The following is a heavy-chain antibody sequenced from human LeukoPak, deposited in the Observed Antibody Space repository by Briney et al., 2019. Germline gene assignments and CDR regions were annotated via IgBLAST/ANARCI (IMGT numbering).Heavy chain of an antibody. CDR3: TTDTWYSAGH. V-gene: IGHV3-7*03. CDR2: IKKDGSEK. Sequence: GGSLRLSCTASGFIFSGSWVAWIRQAPGKGLEWVAIIKKDGSEKYYVDSMKGRFTISRDNAKNSLFLQMNSLRAEDTAIYYCTTDTWYSAGHWGQGTLVTVSS. D-gene: IGHD2-15*01. CDR1: GFIFSGSW. J-gene: IGHJ4*02.